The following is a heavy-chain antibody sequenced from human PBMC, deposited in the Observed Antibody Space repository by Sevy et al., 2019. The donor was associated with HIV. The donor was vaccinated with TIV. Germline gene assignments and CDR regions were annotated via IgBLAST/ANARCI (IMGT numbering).Heavy chain of an antibody. CDR3: ARAVPATDAFDI. CDR1: GFTFSSYS. V-gene: IGHV3-21*01. CDR2: ISGLSNYI. J-gene: IGHJ3*02. Sequence: GGSLRLSCAASGFTFSSYSMHWVRQAPGKGLEWVSSISGLSNYIYYADSMKGRFSISRDNAKNSLYLQMISLGAEDTVVFYCARAVPATDAFDIWGQGTLVTVSS. D-gene: IGHD6-19*01.